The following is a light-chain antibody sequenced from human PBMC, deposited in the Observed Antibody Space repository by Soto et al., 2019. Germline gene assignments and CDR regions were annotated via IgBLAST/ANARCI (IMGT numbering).Light chain of an antibody. J-gene: IGLJ1*01. CDR3: QSHDSSLSGYV. Sequence: QSVLTQPPSVSGAPGQRVTISCTGSSSNIGAGYDVHWYQQLPGTAPKLLFYGNSNRPSGVPDRFSGSKSGTSASLAITGLQAEDEADYYCQSHDSSLSGYVFGTGTEVTVL. V-gene: IGLV1-40*01. CDR2: GNS. CDR1: SSNIGAGYD.